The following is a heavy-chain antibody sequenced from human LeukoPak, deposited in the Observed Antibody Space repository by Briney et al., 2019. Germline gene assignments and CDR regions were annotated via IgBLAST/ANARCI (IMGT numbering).Heavy chain of an antibody. D-gene: IGHD2-15*01. CDR3: ARTARYFDS. CDR1: GDSVSGHY. V-gene: IGHV4-4*09. CDR2: IQVNGDT. J-gene: IGHJ4*02. Sequence: PSETLSLTCTVSGDSVSGHYWSWIRQAPGKGLECIGYIQVNGDTNYNPSLKDRGTLSLDTSKKQFSLRLRSVTAADTAVYYCARTARYFDSWGPGTLVTVSS.